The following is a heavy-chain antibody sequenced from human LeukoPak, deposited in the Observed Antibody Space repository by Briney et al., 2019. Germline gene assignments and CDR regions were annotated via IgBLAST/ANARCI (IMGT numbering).Heavy chain of an antibody. CDR3: ARGKFNDYVWGSHRYDAFDI. CDR1: GGTFSSYA. D-gene: IGHD3-16*02. V-gene: IGHV1-69*01. J-gene: IGHJ3*02. CDR2: IIPIFGTA. Sequence: ASVKVSCKASGGTFSSYAISWVRQAPGQGLEWMGGIIPIFGTANYAQKFQGRVTITADESTSTAYMELSSLRSEDTAVYYCARGKFNDYVWGSHRYDAFDIWGQGTMVTVSS.